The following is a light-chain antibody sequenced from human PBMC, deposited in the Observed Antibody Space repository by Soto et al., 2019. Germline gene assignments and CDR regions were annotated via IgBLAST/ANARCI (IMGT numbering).Light chain of an antibody. CDR3: AAWDDSLSGNWV. CDR2: SNN. Sequence: QAVVTQPPSVSGTPGQRVTISCSGGSSNLASNSVNWYQQLPGTAPTLLIYSNNQRPSGVPDRFSGSKSGTSASLAISGLQSDDEADYYCAAWDDSLSGNWVFGGGTKLTVL. CDR1: SSNLASNS. J-gene: IGLJ3*02. V-gene: IGLV1-44*01.